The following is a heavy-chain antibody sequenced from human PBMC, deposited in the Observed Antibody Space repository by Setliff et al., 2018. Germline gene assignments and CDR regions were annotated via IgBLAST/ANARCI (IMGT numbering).Heavy chain of an antibody. CDR2: IYHSGST. CDR1: GYSISSGYY. D-gene: IGHD6-19*01. CDR3: ARTIPLANYGNWFDP. V-gene: IGHV4-38-2*01. Sequence: SETLSLTCAVSGYSISSGYYWGWIRQPPGKGLEWIGSIYHSGSTYYNPSLKSRVTISVDTSKNQFSLKLSSVTAADTAIYYCARTIPLANYGNWFDPWGQGTLVTVSS. J-gene: IGHJ5*02.